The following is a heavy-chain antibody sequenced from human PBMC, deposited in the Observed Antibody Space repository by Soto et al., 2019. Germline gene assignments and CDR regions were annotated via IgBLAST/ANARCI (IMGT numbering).Heavy chain of an antibody. V-gene: IGHV5-51*01. Sequence: CQCSGYTFSNFWIGWVRQLPGKGLEWMGIIYPGDHETRYSPSFHGKVTISADKSINTAYLQWNSLEASDTAFYFCARSPRSSPYFDYWSQGALVTVS. CDR1: GYTFSNFW. CDR3: ARSPRSSPYFDY. CDR2: IYPGDHET. D-gene: IGHD6-13*01. J-gene: IGHJ4*02.